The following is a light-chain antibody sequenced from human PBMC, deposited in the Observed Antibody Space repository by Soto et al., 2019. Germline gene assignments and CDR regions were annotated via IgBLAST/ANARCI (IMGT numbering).Light chain of an antibody. CDR1: QSVSSK. V-gene: IGKV3-15*01. CDR2: RAS. Sequence: EVVITQSPATLSETPGERATLSCRASQSVSSKLAWYQQKPGQAPRLLIYRASTRATDIPARFSGSGSGTEFTLTISILQSEEFAVYYCQQYNNRTPATFGQGTKGDIK. J-gene: IGKJ1*01. CDR3: QQYNNRTPAT.